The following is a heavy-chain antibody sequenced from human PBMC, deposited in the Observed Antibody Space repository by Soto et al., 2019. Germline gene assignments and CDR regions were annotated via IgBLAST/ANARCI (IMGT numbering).Heavy chain of an antibody. CDR3: ARRGYSYGPYYYYYYMDV. V-gene: IGHV5-51*01. J-gene: IGHJ6*03. CDR1: GYSFTSYW. Sequence: PGESLKISCKGSGYSFTSYWIGWVRQMPGKGLEWMGIIYPGDSDTRYSPSFQGQVTISADKSISTAYLQWSSLKASDTAMYYCARRGYSYGPYYYYYYMDVWGKGTTVTVS. CDR2: IYPGDSDT. D-gene: IGHD5-18*01.